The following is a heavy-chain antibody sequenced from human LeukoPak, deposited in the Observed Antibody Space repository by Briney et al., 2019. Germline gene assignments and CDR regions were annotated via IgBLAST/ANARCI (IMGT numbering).Heavy chain of an antibody. J-gene: IGHJ4*02. CDR2: ISSSGSTI. Sequence: TSGGSLRLSCAASGFTFNDYYMSWIRQAPGKGLEWVSYISSSGSTIYYADSVKGRFTISRDNAKNSLYLLMNSLRAEDTAVYYCARDLVYYDFRSGPPWGQGTLVTVSS. CDR1: GFTFNDYY. D-gene: IGHD3-3*01. CDR3: ARDLVYYDFRSGPP. V-gene: IGHV3-11*01.